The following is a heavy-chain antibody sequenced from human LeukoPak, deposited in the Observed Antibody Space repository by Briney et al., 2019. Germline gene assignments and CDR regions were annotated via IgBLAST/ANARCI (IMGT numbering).Heavy chain of an antibody. Sequence: GESLKISCKGSGYSFTSYWIGWVRQMPGKGLECMGIIYPGDSDTRYRPSFQGQVTISADKSISTAYLQWSSLKASDTAMYYCARYVTLNYYYYYYMDVWGKGTTVTVSS. V-gene: IGHV5-51*01. CDR1: GYSFTSYW. J-gene: IGHJ6*03. D-gene: IGHD2-21*02. CDR2: IYPGDSDT. CDR3: ARYVTLNYYYYYYMDV.